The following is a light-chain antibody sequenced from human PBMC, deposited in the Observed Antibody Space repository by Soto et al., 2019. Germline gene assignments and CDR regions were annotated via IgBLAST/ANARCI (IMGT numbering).Light chain of an antibody. CDR2: DAS. CDR1: QNIDNK. J-gene: IGKJ3*01. V-gene: IGKV3-20*01. Sequence: EIVMTQSPATLSVSPGERATLSCRASQNIDNKLVWYQQKPGQVPRLLIYDASTRATGIPARFSGSGSGTDFTLSISRLEPEDFAMYYCQQYGGSPAFTFGPGTKVDIK. CDR3: QQYGGSPAFT.